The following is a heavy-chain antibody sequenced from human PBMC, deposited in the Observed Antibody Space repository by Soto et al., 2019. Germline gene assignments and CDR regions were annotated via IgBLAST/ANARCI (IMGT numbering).Heavy chain of an antibody. V-gene: IGHV4-39*01. CDR2: IYYRGNT. Sequence: PSETLSLTCSVSGDSINSDNYYWGWIRQPPGKGLEWIGSIYYRGNTYHNPSLKTRVTISLDKSKSQFSLKLNSVTAADSAVYFCARLEGLATISYYFDYWGQGTLVTVSS. D-gene: IGHD3-9*01. CDR3: ARLEGLATISYYFDY. J-gene: IGHJ4*02. CDR1: GDSINSDNYY.